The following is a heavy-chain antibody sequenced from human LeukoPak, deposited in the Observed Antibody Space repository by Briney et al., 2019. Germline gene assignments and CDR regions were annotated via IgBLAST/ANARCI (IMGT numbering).Heavy chain of an antibody. CDR1: IFNFGSSG. CDR3: AREGNGLVIHAFDI. V-gene: IGHV3-30*02. D-gene: IGHD3/OR15-3a*01. Sequence: PGGSLRLSCAASIFNFGSSGIHWVRQTPGKGLEWVAFIQYDASQKYYADSVKGRFSISRDNLKKTVSLQMNSLTMEDTALYFCAREGNGLVIHAFDIWGQGTMVTVSS. J-gene: IGHJ3*02. CDR2: IQYDASQK.